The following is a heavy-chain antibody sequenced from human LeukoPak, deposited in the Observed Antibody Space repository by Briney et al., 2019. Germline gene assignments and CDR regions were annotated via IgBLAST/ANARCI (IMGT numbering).Heavy chain of an antibody. CDR1: GGSFSGYY. CDR2: INHSGST. CDR3: ARGGTMVRGVPFDP. J-gene: IGHJ5*02. D-gene: IGHD3-10*01. V-gene: IGHV4-34*01. Sequence: SETLSLTCAVYGGSFSGYYWSWIRQPPGKGLEWIGEINHSGSTNYNPSLKSRVTISVDTSKNQFSLKLSSVTAAGTAVYYCARGGTMVRGVPFDPWGQGTLVTVSS.